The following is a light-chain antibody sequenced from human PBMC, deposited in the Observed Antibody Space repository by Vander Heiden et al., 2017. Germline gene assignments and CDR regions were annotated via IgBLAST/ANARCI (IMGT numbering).Light chain of an antibody. CDR1: SLRSYY. J-gene: IGLJ2*01. V-gene: IGLV3-19*01. Sequence: SSELPHDPAVSAALGQTVRITCQGDSLRSYYTSWYQQKPGPAPVLGSYGKNNRPSGIPDRFSGSSSGNTASFTITGAQAEDEADYDCNSRDSSGNHVVFGGGTKLTVL. CDR3: NSRDSSGNHVV. CDR2: GKN.